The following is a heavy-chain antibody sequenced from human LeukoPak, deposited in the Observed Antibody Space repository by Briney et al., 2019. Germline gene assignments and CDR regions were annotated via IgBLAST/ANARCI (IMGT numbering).Heavy chain of an antibody. V-gene: IGHV3-7*03. CDR2: IKQDGSEK. D-gene: IGHD1-26*01. J-gene: IGHJ3*02. Sequence: PGGSLRLSCATSGFTFSSYWMTWVRQAPGKGLEWVANIKQDGSEKYYVDSVKGRFTISRDNAKNSLYLQMNSLRAEDMALYYCAKGQGAWGAFDIWGQGTMVTVSS. CDR1: GFTFSSYW. CDR3: AKGQGAWGAFDI.